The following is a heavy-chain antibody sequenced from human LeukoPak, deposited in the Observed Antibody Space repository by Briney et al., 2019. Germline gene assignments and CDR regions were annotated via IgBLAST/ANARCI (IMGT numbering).Heavy chain of an antibody. J-gene: IGHJ4*02. CDR3: AKKAGSRTDQYPLDY. Sequence: GGSLRLSCAASGITSSSYAMSWVRQAPRTGLEWVSVISGSGGTTYYADSVKGRFTISRDNSKNTLYLQMSSLRAEDTAVYYCAKKAGSRTDQYPLDYWGQGTLVTVSS. CDR2: ISGSGGTT. V-gene: IGHV3-23*01. D-gene: IGHD2-15*01. CDR1: GITSSSYA.